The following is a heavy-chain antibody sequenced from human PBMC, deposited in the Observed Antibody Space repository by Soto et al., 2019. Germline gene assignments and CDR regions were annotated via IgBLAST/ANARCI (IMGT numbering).Heavy chain of an antibody. Sequence: PGESLKISCKGSGYNFAVYWIGWVRQMPGKGLEWMGMIYPGDSDTRYSPSFQGQVTISVDKSISTAYLQWSSLKASDTAMYYCARGWKVPGDAFDRWGQGTMVTVSS. CDR2: IYPGDSDT. D-gene: IGHD1-1*01. CDR3: ARGWKVPGDAFDR. CDR1: GYNFAVYW. V-gene: IGHV5-51*01. J-gene: IGHJ3*02.